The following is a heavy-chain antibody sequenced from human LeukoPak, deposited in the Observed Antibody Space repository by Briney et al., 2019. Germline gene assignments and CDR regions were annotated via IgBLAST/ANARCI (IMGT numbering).Heavy chain of an antibody. CDR1: GGSFSGYY. Sequence: SETLSLTCAVYGGSFSGYYWSWIRQPPGKGLEWIGEINHSGSTNYNPSLKSRVTISVDTSKNQFSLSVRSVTAADSAIYYCARDRDLENFDYWGQGTLVTVSS. V-gene: IGHV4-34*01. J-gene: IGHJ4*02. D-gene: IGHD1-1*01. CDR2: INHSGST. CDR3: ARDRDLENFDY.